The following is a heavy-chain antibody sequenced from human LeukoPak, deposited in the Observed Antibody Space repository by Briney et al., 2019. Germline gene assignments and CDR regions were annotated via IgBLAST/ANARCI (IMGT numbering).Heavy chain of an antibody. CDR2: TYYRSKWYN. CDR1: GDSVSSNSAV. D-gene: IGHD6-13*01. Sequence: SQNLSLNCVISGDSVSSNSAVWNWLRQSPSRGLEWLGRTYYRSKWYNDYAVSVKSRITINPDTSKNQFSLQLSSVTPEDTAMYYCAREAAAGWVEDWGQGTLVTVSS. V-gene: IGHV6-1*01. CDR3: AREAAAGWVED. J-gene: IGHJ4*02.